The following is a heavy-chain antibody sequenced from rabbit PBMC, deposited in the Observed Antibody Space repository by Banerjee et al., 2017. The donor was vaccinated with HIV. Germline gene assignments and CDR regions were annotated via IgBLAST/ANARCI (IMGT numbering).Heavy chain of an antibody. CDR2: MDAGSSGST. CDR1: GFSYSGGYD. V-gene: IGHV1S40*01. J-gene: IGHJ4*01. D-gene: IGHD7-1*01. CDR3: ARGDGAYAGYDGL. Sequence: QSLEESGGDLVKPGASLTHTCKASGFSYSGGYDMCWVRQAPGKGLEWIACMDAGSSGSTNYASWAKGRFTISKTSSTTVTLQMTSLTAADTATYFCARGDGAYAGYDGLWGQGTLVTVS.